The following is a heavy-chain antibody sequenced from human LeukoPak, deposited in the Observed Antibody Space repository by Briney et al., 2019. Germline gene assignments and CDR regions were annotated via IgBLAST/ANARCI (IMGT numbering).Heavy chain of an antibody. D-gene: IGHD1-1*01. CDR3: ARYDNPKPNFDY. J-gene: IGHJ4*02. V-gene: IGHV1-2*02. CDR2: INPNSGGT. CDR1: GYTFTGYY. Sequence: ASVKVSCKASGYTFTGYYMHWVRQAPGQGLEWMEWINPNSGGTNYAQKFQGRVTMTRDTSISTAYMELSRLRSDDTAVYYCARYDNPKPNFDYWGQGTLVTVSS.